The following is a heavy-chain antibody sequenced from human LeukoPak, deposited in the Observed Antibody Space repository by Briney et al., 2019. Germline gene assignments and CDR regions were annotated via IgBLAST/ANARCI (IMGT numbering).Heavy chain of an antibody. CDR2: ISGSGGST. CDR3: ARWGLRWSFDY. Sequence: GGSLRLSCGASGFIVSSNYMSWVRQAPGKGLEWVSAISGSGGSTYYADSVKGRFTISRDNSKNTLYLQMNSLRAEDTAVYYCARWGLRWSFDYWGQGTLVTVSS. V-gene: IGHV3-23*01. D-gene: IGHD4-23*01. CDR1: GFIVSSNY. J-gene: IGHJ4*02.